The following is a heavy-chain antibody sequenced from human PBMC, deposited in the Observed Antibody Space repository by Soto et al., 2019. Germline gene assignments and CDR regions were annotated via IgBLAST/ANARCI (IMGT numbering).Heavy chain of an antibody. Sequence: SETLSLTCAVYGGSFSGYYWNWIRQPPGKGLEWIGEINHSGSTNYNPSLKSRVTISVDTSKNQFSLKLSSVTAADTAVYYCARGYDRNFDFWGQGTLVTVSS. J-gene: IGHJ4*02. CDR2: INHSGST. CDR3: ARGYDRNFDF. CDR1: GGSFSGYY. V-gene: IGHV4-34*01. D-gene: IGHD3-22*01.